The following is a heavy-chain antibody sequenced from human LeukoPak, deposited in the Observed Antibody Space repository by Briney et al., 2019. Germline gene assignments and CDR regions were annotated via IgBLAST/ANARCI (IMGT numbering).Heavy chain of an antibody. Sequence: LSGGSLRLSCTASGFTFGDYAMSWVRQAPGKGLEWVANIEEDGDKRYYVDSVKGRFTISRDNANNSLYLLMNSLRDEDTAVYYCAGSSGEWAPHACWGQGTLVTVSS. CDR3: AGSSGEWAPHAC. CDR2: IEEDGDKR. D-gene: IGHD3-16*01. CDR1: GFTFGDYA. J-gene: IGHJ4*02. V-gene: IGHV3-7*01.